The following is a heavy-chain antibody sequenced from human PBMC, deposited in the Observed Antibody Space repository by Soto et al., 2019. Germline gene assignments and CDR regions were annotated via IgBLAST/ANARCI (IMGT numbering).Heavy chain of an antibody. V-gene: IGHV4-4*07. Sequence: SETLSLTCTVSGGSISSYYWSWIRQPAGKGLEWIGRIYTSGSTNYNPSLKSRVTMSVDTSKNQFSLKLSSVTAADTAVYYCARWPTTTVVTPGDYYYYGMDVWGQGTTVTVSS. CDR1: GGSISSYY. CDR3: ARWPTTTVVTPGDYYYYGMDV. J-gene: IGHJ6*02. CDR2: IYTSGST. D-gene: IGHD4-17*01.